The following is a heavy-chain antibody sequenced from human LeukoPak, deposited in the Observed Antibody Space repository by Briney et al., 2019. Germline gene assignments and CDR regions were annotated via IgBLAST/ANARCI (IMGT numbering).Heavy chain of an antibody. D-gene: IGHD2-2*01. Sequence: GESLQISCKGSGYSFTSYWIGWVRQMPGKGLEWMGIIYPGDSDTRYSPSFQGQVTISADKSISTAYLQWSSLKASDTAMYYCARRLGSSPRKHGYWFDPWGQGTLVTVSS. V-gene: IGHV5-51*01. CDR3: ARRLGSSPRKHGYWFDP. CDR1: GYSFTSYW. CDR2: IYPGDSDT. J-gene: IGHJ5*02.